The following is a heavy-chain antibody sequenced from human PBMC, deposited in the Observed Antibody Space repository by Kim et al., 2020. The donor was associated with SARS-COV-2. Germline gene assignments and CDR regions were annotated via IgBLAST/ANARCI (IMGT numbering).Heavy chain of an antibody. D-gene: IGHD2-21*02. V-gene: IGHV3-33*05. J-gene: IGHJ4*02. Sequence: GGSLRLSCAASGFTFSSYGMHWVRQAPGKGLEWVAVISYDGSNKYYADSVKGRFTISRDNSKNTLYLQMNSLRAEDTAVYYCAREAYCGGDCYYYFDYWGQGTLVTVSS. CDR2: ISYDGSNK. CDR3: AREAYCGGDCYYYFDY. CDR1: GFTFSSYG.